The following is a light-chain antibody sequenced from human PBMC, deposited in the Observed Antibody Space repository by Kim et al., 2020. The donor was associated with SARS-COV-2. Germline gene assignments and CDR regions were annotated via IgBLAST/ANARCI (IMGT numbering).Light chain of an antibody. V-gene: IGLV6-57*03. CDR3: QSYDSSNVV. Sequence: GQTVQDSGTRGSGSTASNYVQWSQQRPGSAPTTVIYYYNQRPSWVPDRFSGSIYSSSNTASLTIAGLKTEDEADYYCQSYDSSNVVFGGGTQLTVL. J-gene: IGLJ2*01. CDR1: SGSTASNY. CDR2: YYN.